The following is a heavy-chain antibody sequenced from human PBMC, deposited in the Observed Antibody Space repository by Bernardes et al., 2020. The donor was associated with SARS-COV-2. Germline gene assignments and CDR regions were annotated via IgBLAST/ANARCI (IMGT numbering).Heavy chain of an antibody. V-gene: IGHV3-21*06. CDR3: ARVDFSNLYYFDY. CDR2: ISTSSSYI. J-gene: IGHJ4*02. CDR1: GFTFSSYT. D-gene: IGHD4-4*01. Sequence: GSRRLSVAASGFTFSSYTMNWVRQAPGKGLEWISSISTSSSYISYSDSVRGRFTISRDNAKNSVSLQMNSLRAEDTAVYYCARVDFSNLYYFDYWGQGTPVTVSS.